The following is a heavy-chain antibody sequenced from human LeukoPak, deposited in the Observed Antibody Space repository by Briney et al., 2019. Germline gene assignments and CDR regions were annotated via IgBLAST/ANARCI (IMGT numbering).Heavy chain of an antibody. Sequence: GGSLPLSRAASVLTLSSYSINGVRPAPGRGVEGVSSIDPSRYYIYYGDSLKGGSAIHRQNAKHSLYLQINRLPAEDPAVYYCARVSGKLERQSDLDFWGQGTLVTVSS. CDR1: VLTLSSYS. D-gene: IGHD1-1*01. CDR3: ARVSGKLERQSDLDF. CDR2: IDPSRYYI. J-gene: IGHJ4*02. V-gene: IGHV3-21*01.